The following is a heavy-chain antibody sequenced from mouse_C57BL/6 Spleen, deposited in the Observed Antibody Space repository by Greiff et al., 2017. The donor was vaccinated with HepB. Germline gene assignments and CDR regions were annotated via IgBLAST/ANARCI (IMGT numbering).Heavy chain of an antibody. CDR3: ASPYSNYVDYAMDY. J-gene: IGHJ4*01. Sequence: QVQLQQSGAELARPGASVKLSCKASGYTFTSYGISWVKQRTGQGLEWIGEIYPRSGNTYYNEKFKGKATLTADKSSSTAYMELRSLTSEDSAVYFCASPYSNYVDYAMDYWGQGTSVTVSS. CDR2: IYPRSGNT. D-gene: IGHD2-5*01. V-gene: IGHV1-81*01. CDR1: GYTFTSYG.